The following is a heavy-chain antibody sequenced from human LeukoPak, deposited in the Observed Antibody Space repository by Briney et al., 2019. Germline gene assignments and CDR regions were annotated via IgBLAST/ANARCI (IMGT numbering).Heavy chain of an antibody. V-gene: IGHV4-34*01. Sequence: SETLSLTCAVYGGSLFCYYCRCIRQPPGKRLEWIGEINHSGSTNYNPSLKSRVTISVDTSKNQFSLKLSSVTAADTAVYYCARVKRFLVRNLDIDVWGKGTTVTVSS. CDR2: INHSGST. CDR1: GGSLFCYY. D-gene: IGHD3-3*01. CDR3: ARVKRFLVRNLDIDV. J-gene: IGHJ6*04.